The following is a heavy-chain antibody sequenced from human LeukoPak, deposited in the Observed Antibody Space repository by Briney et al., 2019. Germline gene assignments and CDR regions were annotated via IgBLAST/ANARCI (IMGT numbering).Heavy chain of an antibody. J-gene: IGHJ4*02. CDR2: INHSGST. D-gene: IGHD2-2*01. V-gene: IGHV4-34*01. CDR1: GGSFSGYY. CDR3: ASSGEGYCSSTSCYEIDY. Sequence: SETLSLTCAVYGGSFSGYYWSWIRQPPGKGLEWIGEINHSGSTNYNPSLKSRVTISVDMSKNQFSLKLSSVTAADTAVYYCASSGEGYCSSTSCYEIDYWGQGTLVTVSS.